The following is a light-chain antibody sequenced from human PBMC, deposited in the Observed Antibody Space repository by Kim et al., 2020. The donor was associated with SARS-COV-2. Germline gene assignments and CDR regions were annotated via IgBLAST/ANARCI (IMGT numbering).Light chain of an antibody. CDR2: DTS. CDR1: TGAVTSGHY. Sequence: QAVVTQEPSLTVSPGGTVTLTCGSSTGAVTSGHYPYWFQQKPGQAPRTMIYDTSIKHSWTPARFSGPLLGGKAALTLSGAQPEDEAEYYCLLSYSDTRPGVFGGGTQLTVL. J-gene: IGLJ2*01. V-gene: IGLV7-46*01. CDR3: LLSYSDTRPGV.